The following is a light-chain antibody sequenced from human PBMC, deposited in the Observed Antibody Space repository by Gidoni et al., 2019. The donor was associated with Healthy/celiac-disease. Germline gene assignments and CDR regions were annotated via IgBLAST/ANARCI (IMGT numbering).Light chain of an antibody. Sequence: EIVMTQSPATLSVSPGERATLSCRASQSVSSNLAWYQQKPGQAPRLRIDGASTSGSGTEFTLTISSLQSEEFAVDYCQQYNNWTAYTFGQGTKVEIK. CDR2: GAS. CDR3: QQYNNWTAYT. CDR1: QSVSSN. V-gene: IGKV3-15*01. J-gene: IGKJ2*01.